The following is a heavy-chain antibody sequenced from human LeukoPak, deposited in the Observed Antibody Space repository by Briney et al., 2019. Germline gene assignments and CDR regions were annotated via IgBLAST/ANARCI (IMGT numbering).Heavy chain of an antibody. V-gene: IGHV3-7*01. CDR2: INRAGIES. CDR3: ARELRTFDS. J-gene: IGHJ4*02. D-gene: IGHD3-16*01. CDR1: GFTFTDYW. Sequence: GGSLRLSCAASGFTFTDYWMTWVRQVPGKGLEWVANINRAGIESYYVDSVKGRFTISRDNAKNSLYLHMTSLRAEDTAVYYCARELRTFDSWGQGTLVTVSS.